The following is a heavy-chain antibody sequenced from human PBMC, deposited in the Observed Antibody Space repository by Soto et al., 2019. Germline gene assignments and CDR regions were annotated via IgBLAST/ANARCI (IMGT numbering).Heavy chain of an antibody. Sequence: PGGSLRLSCEVSGFTFSSYEMSWVRQAPGKGLECIAYISSSGSTTDHADSVKGRLTVSRDNAKNSLYLEMNSLRVEDSGIYYCAREENYYESSGYAGRYFDYWGQGALVTVSS. CDR2: ISSSGSTT. CDR3: AREENYYESSGYAGRYFDY. J-gene: IGHJ4*02. D-gene: IGHD3-22*01. CDR1: GFTFSSYE. V-gene: IGHV3-48*03.